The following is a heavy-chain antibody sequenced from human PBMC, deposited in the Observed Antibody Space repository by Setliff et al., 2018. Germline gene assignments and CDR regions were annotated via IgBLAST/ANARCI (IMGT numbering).Heavy chain of an antibody. Sequence: LSLSCATSGFTFSTSAMHWLRQSPDNRLEWLAYIHYGGGHIQYADSVKGRFTISRDNSKNTLYLQMNSLRAEDTAVYYCAKDPRDTYYNFGYWGQGTLVTVSS. CDR3: AKDPRDTYYNFGY. J-gene: IGHJ4*02. V-gene: IGHV3-30*02. CDR2: IHYGGGHI. CDR1: GFTFSTSA. D-gene: IGHD3-3*01.